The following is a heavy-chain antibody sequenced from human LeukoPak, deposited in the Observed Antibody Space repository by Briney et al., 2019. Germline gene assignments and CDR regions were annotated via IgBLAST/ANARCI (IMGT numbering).Heavy chain of an antibody. Sequence: SETLSLTCAVYGGTFSGYYWSWIRQPPGKGLEWIGEINHSGSTNYNPSLKSRVTISVDTSKNQFSLKLSSVTAADTAVYYCARENRSYADWGQGTLVTVSS. CDR3: ARENRSYAD. J-gene: IGHJ4*02. CDR1: GGTFSGYY. V-gene: IGHV4-34*01. CDR2: INHSGST. D-gene: IGHD2-2*01.